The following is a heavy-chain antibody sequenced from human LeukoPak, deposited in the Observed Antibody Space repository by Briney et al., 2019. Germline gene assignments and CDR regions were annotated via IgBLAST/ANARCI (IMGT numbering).Heavy chain of an antibody. V-gene: IGHV1-69*04. D-gene: IGHD4-17*01. CDR3: ARVLTTVTPDAFDI. CDR2: IIPILGIA. CDR1: EGTFSSYA. Sequence: SVKVSCKASEGTFSSYAISWVRQAPGQGLEWMGRIIPILGIANYAQKFQGRVTITADKSTSTAYMELSSLRSEDTAVYYCARVLTTVTPDAFDIWGQGTMVTVSS. J-gene: IGHJ3*02.